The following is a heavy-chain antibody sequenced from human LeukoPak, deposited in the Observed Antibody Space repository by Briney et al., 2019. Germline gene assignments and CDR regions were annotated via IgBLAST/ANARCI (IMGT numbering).Heavy chain of an antibody. J-gene: IGHJ3*02. CDR2: MNPNSGNT. D-gene: IGHD6-13*01. Sequence: ASVKVSCKASGYTFTSYDINWVRQATGQGLEWMGWMNPNSGNTGYAQKFQGRVTISRNTSISTAYMELSSLRSEDTAMYYCARDWDSSSWVPIEAFDIWGQGTMVTVSS. V-gene: IGHV1-8*03. CDR3: ARDWDSSSWVPIEAFDI. CDR1: GYTFTSYD.